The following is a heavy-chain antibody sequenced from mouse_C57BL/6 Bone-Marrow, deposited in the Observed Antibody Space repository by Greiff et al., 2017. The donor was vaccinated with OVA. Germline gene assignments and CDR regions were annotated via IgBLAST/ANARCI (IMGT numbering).Heavy chain of an antibody. V-gene: IGHV14-3*01. CDR3: ARPNWDNGYFDV. CDR2: IDPANGNT. D-gene: IGHD4-1*02. CDR1: GFNIKNTY. Sequence: VQLQHSVAELVRPGASVKLSCTASGFNIKNTYMHWVKQRPEQGLEWIGRIDPANGNTKYAPKFKSKATITAETSSNTAYLQLSSLTSEDTAIYYCARPNWDNGYFDVWGTGTTVTVSS. J-gene: IGHJ1*03.